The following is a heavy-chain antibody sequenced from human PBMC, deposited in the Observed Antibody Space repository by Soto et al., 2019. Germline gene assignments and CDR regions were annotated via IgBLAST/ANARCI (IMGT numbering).Heavy chain of an antibody. Sequence: QVQLVESGGGVVQPGRSLRLSCAASGFTFSSYGMHWVRQAPGKGLEWVAVISYDGSNKYYADSVKGRFTVSRDNSKNTLYLQRNSLRAEDTAVYYCAKGRGDGYNYRGYYFDYWGQGTLVTVSS. J-gene: IGHJ4*02. CDR2: ISYDGSNK. V-gene: IGHV3-30*18. CDR3: AKGRGDGYNYRGYYFDY. CDR1: GFTFSSYG. D-gene: IGHD5-12*01.